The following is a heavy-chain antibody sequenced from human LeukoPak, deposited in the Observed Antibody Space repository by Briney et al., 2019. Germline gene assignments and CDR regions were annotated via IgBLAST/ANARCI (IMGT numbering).Heavy chain of an antibody. CDR2: INDSGGSS. J-gene: IGHJ4*02. CDR3: AKVITMIVVASPFDY. D-gene: IGHD3-22*01. Sequence: GESLRLSCAASGFTFSNYAMNWVRQAPGKGLEWVSGINDSGGSSYYADSVKGRFTISRDNSKNTLYLQMNSLRAEDTAVYYCAKVITMIVVASPFDYWGQGTLVTVSS. CDR1: GFTFSNYA. V-gene: IGHV3-23*01.